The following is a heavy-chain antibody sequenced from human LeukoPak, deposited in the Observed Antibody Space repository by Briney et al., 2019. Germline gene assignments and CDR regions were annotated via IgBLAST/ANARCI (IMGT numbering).Heavy chain of an antibody. Sequence: KPSETLSLTCAVYGGSFSGYYWSWIRQPPGKGLEWIGEINHSGSTNYNPSLKSRVTISVDTSKNQFSLKLSSVTAADTAVYYCAARGIAAAPGNYWGQGTLVTASS. D-gene: IGHD6-13*01. CDR2: INHSGST. CDR1: GGSFSGYY. J-gene: IGHJ4*02. CDR3: AARGIAAAPGNY. V-gene: IGHV4-34*01.